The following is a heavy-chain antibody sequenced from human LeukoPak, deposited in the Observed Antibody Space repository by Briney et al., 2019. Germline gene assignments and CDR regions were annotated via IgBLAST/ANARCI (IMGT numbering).Heavy chain of an antibody. V-gene: IGHV1-2*02. CDR3: ARVIDDSSGYSDYYGMDV. CDR2: INPNSGGT. D-gene: IGHD3-22*01. CDR1: GSTFTGYY. Sequence: GASVKVSCKASGSTFTGYYMLWVRRAPGQGLEWMGWINPNSGGTNYAQKFQGRVTMTRDTSISTAYMELSRLRSDGTAVYYCARVIDDSSGYSDYYGMDVWGQGTSVTVSS. J-gene: IGHJ6*02.